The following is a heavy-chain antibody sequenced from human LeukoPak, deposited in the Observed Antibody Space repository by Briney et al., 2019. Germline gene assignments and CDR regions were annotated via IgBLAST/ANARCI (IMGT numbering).Heavy chain of an antibody. J-gene: IGHJ3*02. V-gene: IGHV3-15*01. CDR1: GFSFSKDW. CDR3: TNYNDKDAFAI. Sequence: PGGSLRLSCAASGFSFSKDWMSWVRQAPGKGLEWVGRIKSKADGGTTDYAAPVNGRFTISRDDSKNMLYPQMNSLQNEDTAVYFGTNYNDKDAFAIWGQGTMVTVSA. D-gene: IGHD1-14*01. CDR2: IKSKADGGTT.